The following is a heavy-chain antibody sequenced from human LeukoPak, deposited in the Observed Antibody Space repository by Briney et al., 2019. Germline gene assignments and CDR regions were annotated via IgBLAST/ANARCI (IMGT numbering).Heavy chain of an antibody. CDR3: VIAYSSSENWRFDY. Sequence: GRSLRLSCAASGFTFRNYWMSWVRQAPGKGLHWVANIKQDANEKYYVDSVKGRFTISRDNAKNSLYLQMNSLRAEDTAVYYCVIAYSSSENWRFDYWGQGTLVIVSS. J-gene: IGHJ4*02. V-gene: IGHV3-7*01. D-gene: IGHD2-21*01. CDR2: IKQDANEK. CDR1: GFTFRNYW.